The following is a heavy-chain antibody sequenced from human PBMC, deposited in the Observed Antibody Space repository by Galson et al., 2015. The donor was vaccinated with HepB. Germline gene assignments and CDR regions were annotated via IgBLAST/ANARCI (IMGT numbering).Heavy chain of an antibody. V-gene: IGHV3-49*04. Sequence: SLRLSCAASGFTFGDYAMSWVRQAPGKGLEWVGFIRSKAYGGTTEYAASVKGRFTISRDDSKSIAYLQMNSLKTEDTAVYYCTREITMIVVKTEGPKWYNYYYYGMDVWGQGTTVTVSS. J-gene: IGHJ6*02. CDR2: IRSKAYGGTT. CDR3: TREITMIVVKTEGPKWYNYYYYGMDV. CDR1: GFTFGDYA. D-gene: IGHD3-22*01.